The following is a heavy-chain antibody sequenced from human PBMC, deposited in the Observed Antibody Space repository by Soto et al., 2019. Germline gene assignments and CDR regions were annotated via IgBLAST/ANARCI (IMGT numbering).Heavy chain of an antibody. CDR3: ARPYCSSTSCYGSSAFDI. Sequence: QVQLQQWGAGLLKPSETLSLTCAVYGGSFSGYYWSWIRQPPGKGLEWIGEINHSGSTNYNPSLKIRVTLSLDPSKNHFSLKLSSVTAADTAVYYCARPYCSSTSCYGSSAFDIWGQGTMVTVSS. CDR2: INHSGST. D-gene: IGHD2-2*01. V-gene: IGHV4-34*01. CDR1: GGSFSGYY. J-gene: IGHJ3*02.